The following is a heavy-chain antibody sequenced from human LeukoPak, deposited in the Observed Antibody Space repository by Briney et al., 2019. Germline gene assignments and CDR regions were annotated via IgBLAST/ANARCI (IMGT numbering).Heavy chain of an antibody. D-gene: IGHD3-16*01. Sequence: GGSLRLSCAASGFTFSSYGMSWVRQAPGKGLEWVSAISGSGGSTYYADSVKGRFTISRDNSKNTLYLQMNSLRAEDTAVYYCAKDQGDLWYYFDYWGQGTLVTVSS. CDR1: GFTFSSYG. CDR3: AKDQGDLWYYFDY. CDR2: ISGSGGST. J-gene: IGHJ4*02. V-gene: IGHV3-23*01.